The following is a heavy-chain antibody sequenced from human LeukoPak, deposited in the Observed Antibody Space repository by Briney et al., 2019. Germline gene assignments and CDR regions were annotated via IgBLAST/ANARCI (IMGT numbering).Heavy chain of an antibody. D-gene: IGHD3-16*01. CDR2: IYSGGST. CDR1: GFIVSNNY. CDR3: ARRNLGDAFDI. J-gene: IGHJ3*02. V-gene: IGHV3-53*01. Sequence: GGSLRLSCAASGFIVSNNYMNWVRQAPGKGLEWVSVIYSGGSTDYADSVKGRFTISRDTSKNTLYLQMNSLRAEDTAVYYCARRNLGDAFDIWGQGTMVTVSS.